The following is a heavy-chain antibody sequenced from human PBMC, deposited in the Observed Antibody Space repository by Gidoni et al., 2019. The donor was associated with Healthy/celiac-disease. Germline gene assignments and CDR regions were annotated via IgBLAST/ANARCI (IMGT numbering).Heavy chain of an antibody. CDR3: AWVVTKFKFDY. J-gene: IGHJ4*02. CDR1: GFNFSSYA. V-gene: IGHV3-23*01. Sequence: EVQLLESGGGLVQPGGSLRLSCAASGFNFSSYAMSWVRQAPGKGLEWVSAISGSGGSTYYVDSVKGRFTISRDNSKNTLYLQMNSLRAEDTAVYYCAWVVTKFKFDYWGQGTLVTVSS. D-gene: IGHD2-21*02. CDR2: ISGSGGST.